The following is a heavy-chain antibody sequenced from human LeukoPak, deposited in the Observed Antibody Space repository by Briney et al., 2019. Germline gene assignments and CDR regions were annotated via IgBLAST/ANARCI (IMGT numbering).Heavy chain of an antibody. V-gene: IGHV1-18*01. CDR3: ARSFARDSDILTGYYIGDY. D-gene: IGHD3-9*01. CDR1: GYTFSNPG. J-gene: IGHJ4*02. CDR2: VSAYDGNR. Sequence: ASVKVSCKASGYTFSNPGISWVRQAPGQGLEWMGWVSAYDGNRNYAQKLEGRLTMTTDRSTRTAYMELRGLRSDDTAMYYCARSFARDSDILTGYYIGDYWGQGTLVTVSS.